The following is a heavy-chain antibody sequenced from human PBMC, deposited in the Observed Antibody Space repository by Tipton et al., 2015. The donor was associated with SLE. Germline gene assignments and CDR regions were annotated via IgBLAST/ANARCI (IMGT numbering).Heavy chain of an antibody. CDR1: GGSISNYY. V-gene: IGHV4-59*12. Sequence: TLSLTCTVSGGSISNYYWNWIRQPPGKGLEWIGYIYYSGSTYYNPSLKSRVTISVDTSKNQFSLKLSSVTAADTAVYYCARDGGSVPFDYWGQGTLVTVSS. J-gene: IGHJ4*02. CDR2: IYYSGST. D-gene: IGHD3-16*01. CDR3: ARDGGSVPFDY.